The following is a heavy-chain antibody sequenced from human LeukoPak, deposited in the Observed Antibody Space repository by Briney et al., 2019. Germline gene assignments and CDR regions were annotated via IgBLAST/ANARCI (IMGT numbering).Heavy chain of an antibody. CDR2: IYYSGST. J-gene: IGHJ5*02. CDR1: GGSISSYY. V-gene: IGHV4-59*08. Sequence: SETLSLTCTVSGGSISSYYWSWIRQPPGKGLEWIGYIYYSGSTNYNPSLKSRVTISVDTSKNEFSLRLRSVTAADTAVCYCARQIGYGSGSNGFDPWGLGTLVTVSS. D-gene: IGHD6-19*01. CDR3: ARQIGYGSGSNGFDP.